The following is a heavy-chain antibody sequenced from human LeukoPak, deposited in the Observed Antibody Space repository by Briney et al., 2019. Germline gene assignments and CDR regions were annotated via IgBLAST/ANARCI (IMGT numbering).Heavy chain of an antibody. CDR1: GGSISSYY. V-gene: IGHV4-59*01. CDR3: ARTYRSGWYGMDV. CDR2: IYYSGST. Sequence: SETLSLTCAVSGGSISSYYWNWIRQPLGKGLEWIGQIYYSGSTSYNPSLKSRVTISVDTSKNQFSLKVSSVSAADTAVYFCARTYRSGWYGMDVWGQGTTVIVSS. J-gene: IGHJ6*02. D-gene: IGHD6-19*01.